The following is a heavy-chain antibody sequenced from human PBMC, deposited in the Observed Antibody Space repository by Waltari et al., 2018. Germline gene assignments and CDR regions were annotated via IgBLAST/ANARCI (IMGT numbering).Heavy chain of an antibody. Sequence: QVQLQESGPGLVKPSETLSLTCTVSGGALSSHYWSWIRQPPGKGLEWIGYIYYSGSTNYNPSLKSRVTISVDTSKNQFSLKLSSVTAADTAVYYCARGITGDRVWFDPWGQGTLVTVSS. CDR3: ARGITGDRVWFDP. CDR1: GGALSSHY. D-gene: IGHD7-27*01. J-gene: IGHJ5*02. CDR2: IYYSGST. V-gene: IGHV4-59*11.